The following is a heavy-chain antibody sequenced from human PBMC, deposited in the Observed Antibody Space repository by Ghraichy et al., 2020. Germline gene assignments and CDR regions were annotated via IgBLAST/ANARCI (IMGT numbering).Heavy chain of an antibody. D-gene: IGHD1-26*01. J-gene: IGHJ4*02. CDR2: INSDGSST. V-gene: IGHV3-74*01. CDR3: AREGGSYYGN. CDR1: GFTFSSYW. Sequence: GESLNISCAASGFTFSSYWMHWVRQAPGKGLVWVSRINSDGSSTSYADSVKGRFTISRDNAKNTLYLQMNSLRAEDTAVYYCAREGGSYYGNWGQGTLVTVSS.